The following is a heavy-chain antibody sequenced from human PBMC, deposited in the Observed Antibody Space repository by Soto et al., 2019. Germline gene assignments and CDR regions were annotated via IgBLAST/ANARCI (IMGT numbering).Heavy chain of an antibody. V-gene: IGHV3-23*01. Sequence: GGSLRLSCAASGFTFSSYAMSWVRQAPGKGLEWVSAISGSGGSTYYADSVKGRFTISRDNSKNTLYLQMNSLRAEDTAVYYCAKERGDYYDSSGYYPLFGYWGQGTLVTVSS. D-gene: IGHD3-22*01. CDR2: ISGSGGST. CDR1: GFTFSSYA. CDR3: AKERGDYYDSSGYYPLFGY. J-gene: IGHJ4*02.